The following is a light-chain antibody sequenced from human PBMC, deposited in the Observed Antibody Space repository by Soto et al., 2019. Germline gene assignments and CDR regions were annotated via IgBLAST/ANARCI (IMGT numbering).Light chain of an antibody. CDR1: QSVSSSY. J-gene: IGKJ4*01. Sequence: EIVLTQSPGTLSLSPGERATLSCRASQSVSSSYLAWYQQKPGQAPRLLIYGASTRATGIPDRFSGSVSGTDFTLTISRLEPEDFAVYYCQQYGSSPTCGGGTKVEIK. CDR3: QQYGSSPT. CDR2: GAS. V-gene: IGKV3-20*01.